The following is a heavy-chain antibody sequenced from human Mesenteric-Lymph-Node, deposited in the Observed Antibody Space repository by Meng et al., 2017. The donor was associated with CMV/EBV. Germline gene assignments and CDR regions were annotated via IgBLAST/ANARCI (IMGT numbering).Heavy chain of an antibody. D-gene: IGHD3-16*01. Sequence: GESLKISCKGSGYAFTNYWIGWVRQMPGKGLELMGVIWPDDSDARYSPSFEGQVTFSVDKSITTAYVQWSSLKASDSAMYYCARLQYLTQGGGFDPWGQGTLVTVSS. CDR1: GYAFTNYW. CDR3: ARLQYLTQGGGFDP. J-gene: IGHJ5*02. V-gene: IGHV5-51*01. CDR2: IWPDDSDA.